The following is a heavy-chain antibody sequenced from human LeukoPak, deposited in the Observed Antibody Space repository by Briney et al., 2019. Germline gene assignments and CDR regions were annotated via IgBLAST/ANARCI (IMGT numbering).Heavy chain of an antibody. D-gene: IGHD2-15*01. V-gene: IGHV1-2*02. J-gene: IGHJ4*02. CDR2: INPYSGGT. CDR1: GYTFTDYY. CDR3: ARDSQYVDL. Sequence: ASVKVSCKASGYTFTDYYMHWVRQAPGQGLQWMGWINPYSGGTKYAQKFQGRVTMTRDTSINTVYMGLSSLTSDDTAVFYCARDSQYVDLWGQGTLVTVSS.